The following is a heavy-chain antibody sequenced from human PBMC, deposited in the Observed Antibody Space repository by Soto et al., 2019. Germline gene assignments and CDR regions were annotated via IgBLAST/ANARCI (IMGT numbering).Heavy chain of an antibody. CDR2: IKSRTDGGTT. Sequence: GGSLRLSCAASGFTFSNAWMSWVRQAPGKGLEWVGRIKSRTDGGTTDYAAPVKGRFTISRDDSKNTLYLQMNSLKTEDTAVYYCTTQIQLWERSFDYWGQGTLVTVSS. CDR3: TTQIQLWERSFDY. CDR1: GFTFSNAW. D-gene: IGHD5-18*01. V-gene: IGHV3-15*01. J-gene: IGHJ4*02.